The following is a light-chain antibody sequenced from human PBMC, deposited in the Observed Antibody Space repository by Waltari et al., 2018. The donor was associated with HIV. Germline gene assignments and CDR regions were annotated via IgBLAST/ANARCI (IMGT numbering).Light chain of an antibody. CDR1: RSNIGRNT. Sequence: QSVLTQPPSASGTPGQRVTIPCSGSRSNIGRNTVNWYQPLPGTAPKPLIECSKQRPSGVPDRFSGSKSGTSASLAISGLQSEDEADYYCATWDDSLNGRWVFGGGTKLTVL. CDR3: ATWDDSLNGRWV. J-gene: IGLJ3*02. CDR2: CSK. V-gene: IGLV1-44*01.